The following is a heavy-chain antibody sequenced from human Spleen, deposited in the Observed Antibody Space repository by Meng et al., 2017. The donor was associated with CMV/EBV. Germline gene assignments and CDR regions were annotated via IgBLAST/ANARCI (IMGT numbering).Heavy chain of an antibody. Sequence: GESLKISCAASGYTFSTYNMDWVRQAPGKGLEWVSSISSSSSYIYYADSVKGRFTISRDNAKNSLYLQMNSLRAEDTAVYYCASAAPDYDFWSGSKGDYWGQGTLVTVSS. J-gene: IGHJ4*02. D-gene: IGHD3-3*01. CDR1: GYTFSTYN. CDR3: ASAAPDYDFWSGSKGDY. CDR2: ISSSSSYI. V-gene: IGHV3-21*01.